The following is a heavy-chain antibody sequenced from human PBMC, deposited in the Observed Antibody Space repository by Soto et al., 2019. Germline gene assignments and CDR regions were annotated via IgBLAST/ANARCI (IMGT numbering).Heavy chain of an antibody. CDR3: AKDRGDVLRFLEWSPRDYYYGMDV. CDR1: GFTFSSYG. D-gene: IGHD3-3*01. Sequence: GGALRRSCAASGFTFSSYGMHWVRQATGKGLEWVAVISYDGSNKYYADSVKGRFTISRDNSKNTLYLQMNSLRAEDTAVYYCAKDRGDVLRFLEWSPRDYYYGMDVWGRGTTVSV. CDR2: ISYDGSNK. J-gene: IGHJ6*02. V-gene: IGHV3-30*18.